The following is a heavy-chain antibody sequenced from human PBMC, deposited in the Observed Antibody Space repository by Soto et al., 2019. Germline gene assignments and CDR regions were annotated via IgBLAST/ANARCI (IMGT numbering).Heavy chain of an antibody. Sequence: SETLSLTCTVSGGSISNYYWSWIRQPPGKGLEWIGYIYYSGNTTYNPSLNSRATISVDTSKNQFSLTLTSVTAADTAVYYCARFPTNGNNQYWGQGTLVTVSS. CDR3: ARFPTNGNNQY. CDR2: IYYSGNT. V-gene: IGHV4-59*01. J-gene: IGHJ4*02. D-gene: IGHD2-8*01. CDR1: GGSISNYY.